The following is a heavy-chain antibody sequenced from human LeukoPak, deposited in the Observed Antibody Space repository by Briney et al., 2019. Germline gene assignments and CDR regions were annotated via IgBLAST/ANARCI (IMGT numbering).Heavy chain of an antibody. CDR3: ARDVKAAIIFDY. CDR1: GGSISSYY. J-gene: IGHJ4*02. CDR2: IYYSGST. Sequence: PSETLSLTCTVSGGSISSYYWSWIRQPPGKGLEWIGYIYYSGSTNYNPSLKSRVTISVDTSKNQFSLKLSSVTAADTAVYYCARDVKAAIIFDYWGQGTLVTVSS. D-gene: IGHD2-2*02. V-gene: IGHV4-59*01.